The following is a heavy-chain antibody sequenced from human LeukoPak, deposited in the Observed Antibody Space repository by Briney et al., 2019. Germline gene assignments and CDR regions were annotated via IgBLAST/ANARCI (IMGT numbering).Heavy chain of an antibody. CDR1: GFTFSSYW. CDR2: IRYDGSNK. CDR3: AKAGGWELRGYFDY. J-gene: IGHJ4*02. V-gene: IGHV3-30*02. D-gene: IGHD1-26*01. Sequence: GGSLRLSCAASGFTFSSYWMSWVRQAPGKGLEWVAFIRYDGSNKYYADSVKGRFTISRDNSKNTLYLQMNSLRAEDTAVYYCAKAGGWELRGYFDYWGQGTLVTVSS.